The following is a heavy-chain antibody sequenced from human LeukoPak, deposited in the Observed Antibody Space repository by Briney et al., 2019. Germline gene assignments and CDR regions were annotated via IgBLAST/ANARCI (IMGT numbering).Heavy chain of an antibody. V-gene: IGHV3-48*01. CDR3: AREDGSGWYEVDY. CDR2: ISGSSSTI. D-gene: IGHD6-19*01. CDR1: GFTFSTYS. J-gene: IGHJ4*02. Sequence: PGGSLRLSCAASGFTFSTYSMNWVRQAPGKGLEWVSYISGSSSTIYYADSVKGRFTVSRDNAKNSLYLQMNSLRAEDTAVYYCAREDGSGWYEVDYWGQGTLVTVSS.